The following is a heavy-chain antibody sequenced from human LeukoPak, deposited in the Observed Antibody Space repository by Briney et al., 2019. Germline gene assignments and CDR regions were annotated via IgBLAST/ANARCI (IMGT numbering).Heavy chain of an antibody. Sequence: SETLSPTCAVYGGALSGFHWSWIRHPPGKGREWIGEINHSGSTYYNPSLKSRVTISVDTSKNQFSLKVSSVTAADTAVYHCARWTLRVGVSRADAFDIWGQGTMVTVSS. J-gene: IGHJ3*02. CDR1: GGALSGFH. CDR2: INHSGST. CDR3: ARWTLRVGVSRADAFDI. D-gene: IGHD1-26*01. V-gene: IGHV4-34*01.